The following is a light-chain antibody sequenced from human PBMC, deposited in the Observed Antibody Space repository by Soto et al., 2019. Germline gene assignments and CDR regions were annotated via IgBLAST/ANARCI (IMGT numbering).Light chain of an antibody. CDR1: QSVRDSL. V-gene: IGKV3-20*01. CDR2: GAS. Sequence: EIVLTQSPCTLSLSPGERATLSCRASQSVRDSLLAWYQQKPGQGPRLLIYGASSRFAVLPDMFSGSGSGTDFSLTITRREPEDFAVYYCQQYCVSPMYTFGQGTKLEVK. J-gene: IGKJ2*01. CDR3: QQYCVSPMYT.